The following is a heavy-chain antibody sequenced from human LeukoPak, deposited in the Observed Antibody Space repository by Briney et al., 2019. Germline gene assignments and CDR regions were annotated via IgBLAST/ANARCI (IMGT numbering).Heavy chain of an antibody. Sequence: TLSLTCTVSGGSISSYYWSWIRQPPGKGLEWLGYISYSGSTYSNPSVESRPIMSLDTSKNQFSLRLSSVTAADTAVYYCARGINVRGVIKWFDPWGQGTLVTVSS. CDR1: GGSISSYY. CDR3: ARGINVRGVIKWFDP. CDR2: ISYSGST. V-gene: IGHV4-30-4*08. D-gene: IGHD3-10*01. J-gene: IGHJ5*02.